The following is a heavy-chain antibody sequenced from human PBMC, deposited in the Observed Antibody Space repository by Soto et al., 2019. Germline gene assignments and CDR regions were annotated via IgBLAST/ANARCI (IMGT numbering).Heavy chain of an antibody. D-gene: IGHD3-10*01. CDR3: ARQGANYYGSGSYYKAVYYYGMDV. CDR2: IYYSGST. J-gene: IGHJ6*02. Sequence: SETLSLTCTVSGDSISTSNYYWGWIRQPPGKGLEWIGSIYYSGSTYYNPSLKSRVTISVDTSKNQFSLKLSSVTAADTAVYYCARQGANYYGSGSYYKAVYYYGMDVWGQGTTVTVSS. CDR1: GDSISTSNYY. V-gene: IGHV4-39*01.